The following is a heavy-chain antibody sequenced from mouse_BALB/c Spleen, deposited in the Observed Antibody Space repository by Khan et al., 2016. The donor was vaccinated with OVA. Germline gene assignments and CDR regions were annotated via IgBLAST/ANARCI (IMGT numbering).Heavy chain of an antibody. V-gene: IGHV1-9*01. CDR2: ILPGSGST. Sequence: QVRLQQSGAELMKPGASVKISCKATGYTFSSYWIEWVKQRPGHGLEWIGEILPGSGSTNYNEKFKGKATFTADTSSNTAYMQLSSLTSEDSAVYYCARNYGSSYDWYFDVWGAGTTVTVSS. CDR3: ARNYGSSYDWYFDV. J-gene: IGHJ1*01. D-gene: IGHD1-1*01. CDR1: GYTFSSYW.